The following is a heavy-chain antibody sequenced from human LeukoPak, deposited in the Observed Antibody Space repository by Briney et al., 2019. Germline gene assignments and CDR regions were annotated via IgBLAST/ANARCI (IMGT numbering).Heavy chain of an antibody. CDR3: ARALGVGSSWYVFEYYYYYMDV. D-gene: IGHD6-13*01. V-gene: IGHV4-39*07. J-gene: IGHJ6*03. CDR1: GGSISSSSYY. Sequence: SETLSLTCTVSGGSISSSSYYWGWIRQPPGKGLEWIGSIYYSGSTYYNPSLKSRVTISVDTSKNQFSLKLSSVTAADTAVYYCARALGVGSSWYVFEYYYYYMDVWGKGTTVTVSS. CDR2: IYYSGST.